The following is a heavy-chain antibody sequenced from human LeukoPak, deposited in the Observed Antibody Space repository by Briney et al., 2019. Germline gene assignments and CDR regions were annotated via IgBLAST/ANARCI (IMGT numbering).Heavy chain of an antibody. CDR1: GFTFSSYW. Sequence: PGGSLRLSCAASGFTFSSYWMSWVRQAPGKGLEWVAVIWYDGSNKYYADSVKGRFTISRDSSKNTLYLQMNSLRAEDTAVYYCARDAGYCSGGSCYPGQFDYWGQGTLVTVSS. CDR3: ARDAGYCSGGSCYPGQFDY. D-gene: IGHD2-15*01. V-gene: IGHV3-33*08. J-gene: IGHJ4*01. CDR2: IWYDGSNK.